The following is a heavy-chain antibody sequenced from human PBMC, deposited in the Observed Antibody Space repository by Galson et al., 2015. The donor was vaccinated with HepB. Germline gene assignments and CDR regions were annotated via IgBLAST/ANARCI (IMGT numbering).Heavy chain of an antibody. CDR3: ARDGNYYDSSGYPPDAFDI. CDR1: GYTFTSYY. D-gene: IGHD3-22*01. Sequence: SVKVSCKASGYTFTSYYMHWVRQAPGQGLEWMGIINPSGGSTSYAQKFQGRVTMTRDTSTSTVYMELSSLRSEDTAVYYCARDGNYYDSSGYPPDAFDIWGQGTMVTVSS. J-gene: IGHJ3*02. CDR2: INPSGGST. V-gene: IGHV1-46*03.